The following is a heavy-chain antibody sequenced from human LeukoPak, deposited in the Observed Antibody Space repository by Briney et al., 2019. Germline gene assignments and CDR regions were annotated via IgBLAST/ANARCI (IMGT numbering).Heavy chain of an antibody. Sequence: SETLSLTCAVYCGSFSGYYWSWIRQPPGKGLGWIGEINHSGSTNYNPSRKSRAPISVDTSKNQFSLKLSSVTAADTAVYYCARGVITMMQFDPWGQGTLVTVSS. CDR1: CGSFSGYY. V-gene: IGHV4-34*01. D-gene: IGHD3-22*01. CDR2: INHSGST. J-gene: IGHJ5*02. CDR3: ARGVITMMQFDP.